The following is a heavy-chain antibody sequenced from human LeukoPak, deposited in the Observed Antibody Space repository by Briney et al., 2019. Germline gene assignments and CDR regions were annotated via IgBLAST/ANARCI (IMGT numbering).Heavy chain of an antibody. J-gene: IGHJ6*03. CDR2: IYTSGST. V-gene: IGHV4-39*07. CDR3: ARDGGYSYDIRGDYYYYYMDV. Sequence: SETLSLTCTVSGGSISSSTYYWGWIRQPPGKGLEWIGRIYTSGSTNYNPSLKSRVTMSVDTSKNQFSLKLSSVTAADTAVYYCARDGGYSYDIRGDYYYYYMDVWGKGTTVTVSS. D-gene: IGHD5-18*01. CDR1: GGSISSSTYY.